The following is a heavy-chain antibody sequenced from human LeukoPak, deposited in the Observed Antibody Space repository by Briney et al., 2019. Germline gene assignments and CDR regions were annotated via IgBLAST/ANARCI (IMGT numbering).Heavy chain of an antibody. CDR3: ARSHSSGWSKFDP. J-gene: IGHJ5*02. CDR1: GGSISTNS. CDR2: IYNSGSA. Sequence: SETLSLTCTVSGGSISTNSWSWIRQPPGEGLEWIGHIYNSGSANYNPSLKSRVTISVDTSKNQFSLRLSSVTAADTAVYYCARSHSSGWSKFDPWGQGTLVTISS. D-gene: IGHD6-19*01. V-gene: IGHV4-59*01.